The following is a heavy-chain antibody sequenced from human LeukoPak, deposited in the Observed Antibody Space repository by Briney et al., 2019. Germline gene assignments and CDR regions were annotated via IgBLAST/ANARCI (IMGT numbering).Heavy chain of an antibody. V-gene: IGHV1-18*01. CDR2: ISAYSGNT. Sequence: ASVKVSCKASGYSFTSYDITWVRQAPGQGLEWMGWISAYSGNTTYAQTLQGRVTMTTDTSTNTAYMALRSLRADDTAVYYCARGGRNIVLVSGVVYWGQGTLVTVSS. CDR3: ARGGRNIVLVSGVVY. D-gene: IGHD2/OR15-2a*01. CDR1: GYSFTSYD. J-gene: IGHJ4*02.